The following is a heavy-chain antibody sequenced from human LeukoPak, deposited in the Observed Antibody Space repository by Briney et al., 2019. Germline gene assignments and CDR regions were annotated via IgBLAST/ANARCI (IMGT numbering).Heavy chain of an antibody. Sequence: PGGSLRLSCAASGFTFSSYAMTWVRQGPGQGLEWVSGNSGSGGSTYYADSVKGRFTISGDNSKNTLYLQMNSLRAEDTAVYYCAKVIVSVDTAIDYWGQGTLVTVSS. V-gene: IGHV3-23*01. D-gene: IGHD5-18*01. CDR3: AKVIVSVDTAIDY. CDR2: NSGSGGST. J-gene: IGHJ4*02. CDR1: GFTFSSYA.